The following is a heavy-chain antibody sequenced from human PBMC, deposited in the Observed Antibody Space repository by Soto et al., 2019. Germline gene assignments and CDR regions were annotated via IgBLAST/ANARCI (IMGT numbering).Heavy chain of an antibody. D-gene: IGHD1-26*01. Sequence: QVHLQESGPGLVKPSETLSLTCTVSGASIRSYYWSWIRQPPGKGLEWIGFSYYSGSTNYNPSLNSRVTISVDTSKNPFSLKLTSVTAADTAVYYCARDQNGSPHFDYWGQGILVTVSS. V-gene: IGHV4-59*01. CDR1: GASIRSYY. J-gene: IGHJ4*02. CDR2: SYYSGST. CDR3: ARDQNGSPHFDY.